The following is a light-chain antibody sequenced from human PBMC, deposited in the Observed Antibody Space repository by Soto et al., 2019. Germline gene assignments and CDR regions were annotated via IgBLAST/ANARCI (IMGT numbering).Light chain of an antibody. Sequence: QSFLTQPASMSGSPGHSITISCTGTSSDVGSYNLVSWYQQYPGKAPKLMIYEVSKRPSGVSNRFSGSKSGNTASLTISGLQAEDEADYYCCSYAGSSAYVFGTGTKVTVL. CDR2: EVS. CDR3: CSYAGSSAYV. J-gene: IGLJ1*01. V-gene: IGLV2-23*02. CDR1: SSDVGSYNL.